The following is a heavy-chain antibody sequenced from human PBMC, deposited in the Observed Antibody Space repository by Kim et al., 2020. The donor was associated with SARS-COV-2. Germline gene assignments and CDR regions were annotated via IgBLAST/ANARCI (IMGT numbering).Heavy chain of an antibody. CDR3: ARGGCSRPSCIDS. CDR1: GFTFSRYW. D-gene: IGHD2-2*01. Sequence: GGSLRLSCAASGFTFSRYWMHWVRQGPGKGLVWLSVIYNDESMRIYADSVKGRFTISRDDAKNTLYLQMNSLIAEDKAKYICARGGCSRPSCIDSWGQG. V-gene: IGHV3-74*01. CDR2: IYNDESMR. J-gene: IGHJ4*02.